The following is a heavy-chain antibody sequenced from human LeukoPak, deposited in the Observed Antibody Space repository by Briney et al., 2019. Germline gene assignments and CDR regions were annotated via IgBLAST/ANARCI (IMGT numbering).Heavy chain of an antibody. V-gene: IGHV4-59*08. J-gene: IGHJ2*01. CDR2: IYYSGST. Sequence: SETLSLTCTVSGGSISSYYWSWIRQPPGKGLEWIGYIYYSGSTNYNPSLKSRVTISVDRSKNQFSLKLSSVTAADTAVYYCARQKGGAGRSDWYFDLWGRGTLVTVSS. D-gene: IGHD6-6*01. CDR3: ARQKGGAGRSDWYFDL. CDR1: GGSISSYY.